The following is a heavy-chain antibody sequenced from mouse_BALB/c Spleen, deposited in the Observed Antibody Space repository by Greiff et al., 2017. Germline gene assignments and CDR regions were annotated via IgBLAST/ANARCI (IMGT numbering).Heavy chain of an antibody. V-gene: IGHV5-6-4*01. CDR1: GFTFSSYT. D-gene: IGHD1-1*01. CDR2: ISSGGSYT. Sequence: EVMLVESGGGLVKPGGSLKLSCAASGFTFSSYTMSWVRQTPEKRLEWVATISSGGSYTYYPDSVKGRFTISRDNAKNTLYLQMSSLKSEDTAMYYCTRDDYYGSDPSWFAYWGQGTLVTVSA. J-gene: IGHJ3*01. CDR3: TRDDYYGSDPSWFAY.